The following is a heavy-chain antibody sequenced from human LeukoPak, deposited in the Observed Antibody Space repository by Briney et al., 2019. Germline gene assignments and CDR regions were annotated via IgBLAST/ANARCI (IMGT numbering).Heavy chain of an antibody. J-gene: IGHJ4*02. D-gene: IGHD5-12*01. Sequence: PGGSLRLSCATSGFIFSNYAVNWVRQAPGKGLEWVANIKQDGSEKYYVDSVKGRFTISRDNAKNSLYLQMNSLRAEDTAVYYCARARLWATGYFDYWGQGTLVTVSS. CDR1: GFIFSNYA. CDR3: ARARLWATGYFDY. V-gene: IGHV3-7*01. CDR2: IKQDGSEK.